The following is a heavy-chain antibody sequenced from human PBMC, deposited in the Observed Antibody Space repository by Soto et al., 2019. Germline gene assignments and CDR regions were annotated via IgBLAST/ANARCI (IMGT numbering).Heavy chain of an antibody. J-gene: IGHJ4*02. Sequence: GGSLRLSCAASGFTFSEYAMSWVRQAPGKGLEWVSAISGSGGSTYYADSVKGRFTISRDNSKNTLYLQMDSLRAEDTAVYYCAKDLPRAALPYYFDYWGQGTLVTVSS. D-gene: IGHD3-10*01. CDR1: GFTFSEYA. CDR3: AKDLPRAALPYYFDY. V-gene: IGHV3-23*01. CDR2: ISGSGGST.